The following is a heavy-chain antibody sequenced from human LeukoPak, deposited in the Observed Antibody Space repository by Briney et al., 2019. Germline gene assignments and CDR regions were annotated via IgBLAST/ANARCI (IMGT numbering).Heavy chain of an antibody. CDR2: IYTSGST. V-gene: IGHV4-4*07. J-gene: IGHJ5*02. CDR3: ARVRYEGFDP. Sequence: LSETLSLTCTVSGGSMSRYYWSWIRQPAGKGLEWIGRIYTSGSTNYNPSLKSRVTMSVDTSRNQFSLSLRSVTAADTAVYYCARVRYEGFDPWGRGTLVTVSS. D-gene: IGHD3-3*01. CDR1: GGSMSRYY.